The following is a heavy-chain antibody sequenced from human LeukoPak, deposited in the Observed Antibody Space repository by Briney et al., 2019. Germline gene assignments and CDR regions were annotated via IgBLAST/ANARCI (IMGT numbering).Heavy chain of an antibody. V-gene: IGHV5-51*01. CDR2: ISPGDSDT. J-gene: IGHJ3*02. CDR1: GSSFSTYW. Sequence: KVGASLQISCKGSGSSFSTYWIAWVRQLPGKGLEWMGVISPGDSDTRYSPSFQGQVIISADKSVSTAYLQWNSLKASDTAIYYCARHRSSVASDIRGQGTMVTVSS. CDR3: ARHRSSVASDI.